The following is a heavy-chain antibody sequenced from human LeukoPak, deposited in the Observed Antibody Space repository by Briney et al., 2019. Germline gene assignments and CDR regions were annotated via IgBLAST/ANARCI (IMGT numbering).Heavy chain of an antibody. J-gene: IGHJ4*02. CDR3: AKGGYGDYAYFDY. V-gene: IGHV3-23*05. CDR2: ITSSSSPI. Sequence: GGSLRLSCAASGFAFNTYSMNWVRQAPGKGLEWISSITSSSSPIYYADSVKGRFTISRDNSKNTLYLQMNSLRAEDTAVYYCAKGGYGDYAYFDYWGQGTLVTVSS. CDR1: GFAFNTYS. D-gene: IGHD4-17*01.